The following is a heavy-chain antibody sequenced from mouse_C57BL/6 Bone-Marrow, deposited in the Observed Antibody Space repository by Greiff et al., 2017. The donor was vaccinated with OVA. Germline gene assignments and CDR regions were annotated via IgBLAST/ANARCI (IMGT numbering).Heavy chain of an antibody. J-gene: IGHJ3*01. D-gene: IGHD1-1*01. CDR2: IDPSDSYT. CDR3: ARRNGSSLFAY. V-gene: IGHV1-69*01. Sequence: QVQLQQPGAELVMPGASVKLSCKASGYTFTSYWMHWVKQRPGQGLEWIGEIDPSDSYTNYNQKFKGKSTLTVDKSSSTAYMQLSSLTSEDSAVYYCARRNGSSLFAYWGQGTLVTVSA. CDR1: GYTFTSYW.